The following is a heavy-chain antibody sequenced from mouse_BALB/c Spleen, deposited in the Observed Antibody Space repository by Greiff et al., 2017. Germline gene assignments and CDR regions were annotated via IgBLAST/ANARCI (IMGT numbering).Heavy chain of an antibody. Sequence: EVKLMESGGGLVQPGGSMKLSCVASGFTFSNYWMNWVRQSPEKGLEWVAEIRLKSNNYATHYAESVKGRFTISRDDSKSSVYLQMNNLRAEDTGIYYCTSLNWAFDYWGQGTTLTVSS. CDR2: IRLKSNNYAT. CDR3: TSLNWAFDY. D-gene: IGHD4-1*01. V-gene: IGHV6-6*02. J-gene: IGHJ2*01. CDR1: GFTFSNYW.